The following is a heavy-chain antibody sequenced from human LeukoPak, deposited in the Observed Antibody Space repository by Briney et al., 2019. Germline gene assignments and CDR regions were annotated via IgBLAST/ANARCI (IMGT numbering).Heavy chain of an antibody. CDR3: ARAPGIAAAGTHFDF. CDR2: IYYSGSA. V-gene: IGHV4-59*01. J-gene: IGHJ4*02. D-gene: IGHD6-13*01. Sequence: SETLSLTCTVSDGSLSSYYWSWIRQPPGKGLEWIGYIYYSGSAKYNPSLKSRVTISVDTSKNQFSLKLSSVTAGDTAVYYCARAPGIAAAGTHFDFWGQGTLVTVSS. CDR1: DGSLSSYY.